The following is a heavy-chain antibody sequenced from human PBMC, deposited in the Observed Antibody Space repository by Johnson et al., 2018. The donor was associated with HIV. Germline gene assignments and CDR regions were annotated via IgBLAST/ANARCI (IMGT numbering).Heavy chain of an antibody. CDR3: AKGIAARTDAFDI. V-gene: IGHV3-30*04. J-gene: IGHJ3*02. CDR1: GFTFSSYA. D-gene: IGHD6-6*01. Sequence: QVQLVESGGGLVQPGRSLRLSCAASGFTFSSYAMHWVRQAPGKGLEWVAVISYDGSNKYYADSVKGRFTISRDNSKNTLYLQMNSLRAEDTAVYYCAKGIAARTDAFDIWGQGTMVTVSS. CDR2: ISYDGSNK.